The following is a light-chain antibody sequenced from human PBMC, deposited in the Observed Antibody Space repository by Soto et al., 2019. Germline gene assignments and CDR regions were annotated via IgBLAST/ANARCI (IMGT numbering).Light chain of an antibody. J-gene: IGLJ3*02. CDR2: GNN. Sequence: QSVLSQPPSASGTPGQRVSISCSGSSSNIGTNTVNWYQHVPGTAPKLVMYGNNHRPSGVPDRFSGSKSGTSASLTIRGLQSEDEADYYCATWDDSLTGPLFGGGTKLTVL. CDR3: ATWDDSLTGPL. V-gene: IGLV1-44*01. CDR1: SSNIGTNT.